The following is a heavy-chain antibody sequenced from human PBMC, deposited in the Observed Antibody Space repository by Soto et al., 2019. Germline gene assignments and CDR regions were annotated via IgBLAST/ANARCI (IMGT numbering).Heavy chain of an antibody. J-gene: IGHJ6*03. CDR1: GFTFSNYW. Sequence: EVKLVESGGGLVQPGGSLRLSCAASGFTFSNYWMYWVRQAPGKGLVWVSRINSDGSVSSYADSVKGRLTISRDNVKNTLYLQMNRLRVEDTAVYYCARGDCVGGTCYLSAGSFYYYRDVWGKGTTVTVFS. CDR3: ARGDCVGGTCYLSAGSFYYYRDV. CDR2: INSDGSVS. V-gene: IGHV3-74*01. D-gene: IGHD2-15*01.